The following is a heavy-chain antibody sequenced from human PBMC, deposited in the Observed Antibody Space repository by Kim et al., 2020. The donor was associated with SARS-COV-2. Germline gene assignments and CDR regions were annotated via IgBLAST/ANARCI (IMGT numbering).Heavy chain of an antibody. CDR3: ARGPNMTTVTTFDY. Sequence: SETLSLTCAVYGGSFSGYYWSWIRQPPGKGLEWIGEINHSGSTNYNPSLKSRVTISVDTSKNQFSLKLSSVTAADTAVYYCARGPNMTTVTTFDYWGQGTLVTVSS. V-gene: IGHV4-34*01. J-gene: IGHJ4*02. CDR1: GGSFSGYY. CDR2: INHSGST. D-gene: IGHD4-17*01.